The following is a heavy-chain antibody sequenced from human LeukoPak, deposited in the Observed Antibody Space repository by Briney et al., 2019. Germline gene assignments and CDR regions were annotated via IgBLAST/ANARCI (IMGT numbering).Heavy chain of an antibody. CDR2: ISGSGGST. CDR3: AKDPLWIAVADTDWFDP. V-gene: IGHV3-23*01. J-gene: IGHJ5*02. CDR1: GYTFSSYA. D-gene: IGHD6-19*01. Sequence: GGSLRLSCAASGYTFSSYAMSWVRQAPGKGLEWVSVISGSGGSTYYAASVRGRFTISRDNSKNTLYLQMNSLRAEDTAVYYCAKDPLWIAVADTDWFDPWGQGTLVTVSS.